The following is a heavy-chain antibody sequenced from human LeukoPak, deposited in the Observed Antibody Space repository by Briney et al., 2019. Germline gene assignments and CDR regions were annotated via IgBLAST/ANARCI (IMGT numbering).Heavy chain of an antibody. CDR2: ISGSSGII. D-gene: IGHD1-26*01. J-gene: IGHJ4*02. CDR1: GFTFSSYS. CDR3: ARDLTAYSGSYGY. Sequence: GGSLRLSCAASGFTFSSYSMNWVRQAPGKGLEWLSYISGSSGIILCADSVKGRFTISRDNSKNTLYLQMNSLRAEDTAVYYCARDLTAYSGSYGYWGQGTLVTVSS. V-gene: IGHV3-48*01.